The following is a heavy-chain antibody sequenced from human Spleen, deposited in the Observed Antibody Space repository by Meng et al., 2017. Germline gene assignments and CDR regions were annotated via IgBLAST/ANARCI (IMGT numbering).Heavy chain of an antibody. D-gene: IGHD1-26*01. CDR1: GLTFSSYW. J-gene: IGHJ4*02. CDR2: IDFDGSST. Sequence: GHRVESGGGVVQPGRSLRLSCAASGLTFSSYWMYWVRQAPGKGLVWVSRIDFDGSSTSYADSVKGRFTISRDNARNTVFLQMNSLRAEDTAVYYCTTDWEVGATNDFGYWGQGTLVTVSS. V-gene: IGHV3-74*01. CDR3: TTDWEVGATNDFGY.